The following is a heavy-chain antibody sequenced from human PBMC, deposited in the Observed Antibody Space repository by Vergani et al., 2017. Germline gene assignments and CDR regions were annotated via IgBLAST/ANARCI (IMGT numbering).Heavy chain of an antibody. CDR2: IYYSGST. Sequence: QLQLQESDPGLVKPSETLSLTCTVSGGSIRSTFYYWGWIRQPPGKGLEWIGYIYYSGSTYYNPSLKSRVTISVDTSKNQFSLKLSSVTAADTAVYYCARRRITMVRGVIPLYYYYYGMDVWGQGTTVTVSS. D-gene: IGHD3-10*01. V-gene: IGHV4-30-4*08. CDR3: ARRRITMVRGVIPLYYYYYGMDV. CDR1: GGSIRSTFYY. J-gene: IGHJ6*02.